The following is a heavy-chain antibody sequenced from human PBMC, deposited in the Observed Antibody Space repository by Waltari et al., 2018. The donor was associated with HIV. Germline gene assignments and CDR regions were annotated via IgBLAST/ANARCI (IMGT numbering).Heavy chain of an antibody. Sequence: QVQLVQSGAEVKKHGSSVKVSCKASGGTFSSYAISWMRQAPGQGLEWMGGIIPIFGTANYAQKFQGRVTITADESTSTAYMELSSLRSEDTAVYYCASYDFWSGYKYYFDYWGQGTLVTVSS. V-gene: IGHV1-69*01. D-gene: IGHD3-3*01. J-gene: IGHJ4*02. CDR1: GGTFSSYA. CDR3: ASYDFWSGYKYYFDY. CDR2: IIPIFGTA.